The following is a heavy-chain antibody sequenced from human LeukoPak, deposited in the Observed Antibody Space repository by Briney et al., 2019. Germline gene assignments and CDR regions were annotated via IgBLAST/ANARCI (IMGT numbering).Heavy chain of an antibody. CDR3: TRGGSGMTVALFDN. J-gene: IGHJ4*02. V-gene: IGHV6-1*01. Sequence: SQTLSLTCAISGDSVSSNSAAWNWIRQSPSRGLEWLGRTYYRSKWYNDYAVSVKSRITINPDTSKNQFSLQLNSVTPDVTAVYYCTRGGSGMTVALFDNWGQGTLVTVSS. CDR2: TYYRSKWYN. D-gene: IGHD2-21*02. CDR1: GDSVSSNSAA.